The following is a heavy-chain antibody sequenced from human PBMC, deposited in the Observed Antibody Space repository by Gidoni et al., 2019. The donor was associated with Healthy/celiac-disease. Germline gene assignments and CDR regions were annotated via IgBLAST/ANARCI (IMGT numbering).Heavy chain of an antibody. V-gene: IGHV3-23*01. CDR1: GFTLSSYV. CDR2: ISGSGGST. CDR3: AKFGRTGGYYYGMDV. Sequence: EVQLLESGGGLVQPGGSLRLSCAASGFTLSSYVMSWVRQAPGKGLEWVSAISGSGGSTYYADSVKGRFTISRDNSKNTLYLQMNSLRAEDTAVYYCAKFGRTGGYYYGMDVWGQGTTVTVSS. J-gene: IGHJ6*02. D-gene: IGHD3-16*01.